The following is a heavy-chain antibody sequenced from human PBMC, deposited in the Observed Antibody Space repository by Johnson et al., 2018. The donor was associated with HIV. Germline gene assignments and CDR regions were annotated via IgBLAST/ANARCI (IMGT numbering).Heavy chain of an antibody. J-gene: IGHJ3*02. Sequence: HVQLVESGGGVVQPGRSLRLSCAASGFTFSSYPMHWVRQAPGKGLEWVAVISYDGTNKYYVDSVKGRFTISRDNAKNSLYLQINSLRAEDTAVYYCARELPKNTGYSSSWYHCQAFDIWGQGTMVTVSS. V-gene: IGHV3-30*04. D-gene: IGHD6-13*01. CDR3: ARELPKNTGYSSSWYHCQAFDI. CDR2: ISYDGTNK. CDR1: GFTFSSYP.